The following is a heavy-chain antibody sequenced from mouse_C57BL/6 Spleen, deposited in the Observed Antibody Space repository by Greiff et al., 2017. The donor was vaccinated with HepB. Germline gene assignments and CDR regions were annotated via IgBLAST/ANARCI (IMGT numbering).Heavy chain of an antibody. V-gene: IGHV5-9-1*02. Sequence: EVKLVESGEGLVKPGGSLKLSCAASGFTFSSYAMSWVRQTPEKRLEWVAYISSGGDYIYYADTVKGRFTISRDNARNTLYLQMSSLKSEDTAMYYCTRDRRDDEGAMDYWGQGTSVTVSS. CDR3: TRDRRDDEGAMDY. CDR1: GFTFSSYA. D-gene: IGHD2-14*01. CDR2: ISSGGDYI. J-gene: IGHJ4*01.